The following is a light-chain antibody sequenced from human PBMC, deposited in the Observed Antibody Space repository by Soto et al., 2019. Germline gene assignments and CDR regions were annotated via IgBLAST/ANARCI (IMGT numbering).Light chain of an antibody. CDR3: SSYTSSSTLVP. Sequence: QSALTQPASVSGSPGQSITISCTGTSSDVGGYNYVSWYQQHPGKAPKLMIYDVSNRPSGVSNRFSGSKSGNTASLTISGLQAEDEADYYCSSYTSSSTLVPFGTGTKVT. J-gene: IGLJ1*01. CDR2: DVS. CDR1: SSDVGGYNY. V-gene: IGLV2-14*01.